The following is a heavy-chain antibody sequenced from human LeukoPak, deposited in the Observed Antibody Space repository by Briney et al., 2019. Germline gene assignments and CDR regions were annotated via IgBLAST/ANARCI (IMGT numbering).Heavy chain of an antibody. J-gene: IGHJ4*02. CDR3: ARGSLLGGPFDY. D-gene: IGHD3-16*01. V-gene: IGHV1-58*01. CDR1: GFTFTSSA. Sequence: GASVKVSCKASGFTFTSSAVQWVRQARGQRLEWIGWIVVGSGNTNYAQKFQERVTITRDMSTSTAYMELSSLRSEDTAVYYCARGSLLGGPFDYWGQGTLVTVSS. CDR2: IVVGSGNT.